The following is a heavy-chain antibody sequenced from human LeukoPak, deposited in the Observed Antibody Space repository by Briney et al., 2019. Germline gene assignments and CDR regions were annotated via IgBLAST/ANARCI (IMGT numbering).Heavy chain of an antibody. CDR1: GYTFITYY. CDR3: ARGAPPTYSDSRGYLDY. D-gene: IGHD3-22*01. Sequence: ASVKVSCKASGYTFITYYIYWVRQAPGQGLECVGIINPSGGGTNYAQKFQGRLTVTTDMSTTTVYMELSSLTSEDTAVYYCARGAPPTYSDSRGYLDYWGQGTQVTVSS. V-gene: IGHV1-46*01. CDR2: INPSGGGT. J-gene: IGHJ4*02.